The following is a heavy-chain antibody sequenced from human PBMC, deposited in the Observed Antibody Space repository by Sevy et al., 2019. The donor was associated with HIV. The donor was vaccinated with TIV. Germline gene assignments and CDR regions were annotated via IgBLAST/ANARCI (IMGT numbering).Heavy chain of an antibody. CDR1: GYTFDSYG. CDR3: ARISTFLGKFNWFVP. V-gene: IGHV1-18*01. J-gene: IGHJ5*02. Sequence: ASVKVSCKASGYTFDSYGISWVRQAPGQGLEYMGWIGPYNGNIKYAQNIQDRVTMTTDSSTSTAYMELSSLRSDDTAVYFCARISTFLGKFNWFVPWGQGTLVSDSS. CDR2: IGPYNGNI. D-gene: IGHD3-16*01.